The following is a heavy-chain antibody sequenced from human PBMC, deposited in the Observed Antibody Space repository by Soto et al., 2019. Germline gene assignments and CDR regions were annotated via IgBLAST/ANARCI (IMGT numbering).Heavy chain of an antibody. CDR2: THYTGTT. Sequence: PSETLSLTCTVSGGSITSDTYYWGWIRQPPGKGLESIGNTHYTGTTSYNLSLKSRVTISVDTSKNQFSLRLTSVTAADTAVYYCASHTLRNLTPGSDYFDYWGQGTLVTVSS. CDR1: GGSITSDTYY. CDR3: ASHTLRNLTPGSDYFDY. J-gene: IGHJ4*02. D-gene: IGHD3-10*01. V-gene: IGHV4-39*01.